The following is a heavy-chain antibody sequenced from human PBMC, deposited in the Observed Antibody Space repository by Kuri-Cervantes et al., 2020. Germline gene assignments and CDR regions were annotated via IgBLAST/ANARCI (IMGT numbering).Heavy chain of an antibody. V-gene: IGHV3-53*01. CDR3: ARDDAAEDWLLTSLYYFDY. Sequence: GESLKISCAASGFTVSSNYMSWVRQAPGKGLEWVSVIYSGGSTYYADSVKGRFTISRDNAKNSLYLQMNSLRAEDTAVYYCARDDAAEDWLLTSLYYFDYWGQGTLVTVSS. J-gene: IGHJ4*02. CDR1: GFTVSSNY. CDR2: IYSGGST. D-gene: IGHD3/OR15-3a*01.